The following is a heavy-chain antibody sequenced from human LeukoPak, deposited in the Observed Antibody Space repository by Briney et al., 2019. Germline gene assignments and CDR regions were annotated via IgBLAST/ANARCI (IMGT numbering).Heavy chain of an antibody. CDR2: ISAYNGNT. D-gene: IGHD6-13*01. CDR3: ARDLGIIAATPDWFDP. V-gene: IGHV1-18*04. J-gene: IGHJ5*02. Sequence: ASVKVSCKASGYTFTGYYMHWVRQAPGQGLEWMGWISAYNGNTNYAQKLQGRVTMTTDTSTSTAYMELRSLRSDDTAVYYCARDLGIIAATPDWFDPWGQGTLVTVSS. CDR1: GYTFTGYY.